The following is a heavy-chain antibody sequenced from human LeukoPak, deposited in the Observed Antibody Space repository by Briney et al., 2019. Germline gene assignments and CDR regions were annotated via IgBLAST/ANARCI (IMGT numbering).Heavy chain of an antibody. CDR1: SFTYYSYD. CDR3: AKAVGGGCSTSSCYRNPPFDY. D-gene: IGHD2-2*01. CDR2: ITGRRGAT. V-gene: IGHV3-23*01. Sequence: GGPLRLPCAASSFTYYSYDMIWLPQAPGKALEGIPDITGRRGATYYADSGKGRVALSRDNCKNTLYLQMNSLRAEVTAVYYCAKAVGGGCSTSSCYRNPPFDYWGQGTLVTVSS. J-gene: IGHJ4*02.